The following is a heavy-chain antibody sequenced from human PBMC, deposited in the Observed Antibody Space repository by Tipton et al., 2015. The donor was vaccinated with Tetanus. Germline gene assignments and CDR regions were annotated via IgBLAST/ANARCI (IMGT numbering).Heavy chain of an antibody. CDR3: ARARGYYDYVWGTVWFDP. D-gene: IGHD3-16*01. V-gene: IGHV3-23*01. CDR1: GFTFSSYA. CDR2: ISGSGGST. J-gene: IGHJ5*02. Sequence: GSLRLSCAASGFTFSSYAMSWVRQAPGKGLEWVSAISGSGGSTYYADSVKGRFTISRDNSKNTLYLQMNSLRSDDTAVYYCARARGYYDYVWGTVWFDPWGQGTLVTVSS.